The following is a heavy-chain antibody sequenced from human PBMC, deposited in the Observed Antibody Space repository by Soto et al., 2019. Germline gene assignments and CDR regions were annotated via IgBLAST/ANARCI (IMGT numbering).Heavy chain of an antibody. CDR1: GYTFSSFG. V-gene: IGHV1-18*01. CDR2: IGAYDGDT. CDR3: ARDRGYRPDSFEF. J-gene: IGHJ3*01. Sequence: QVQLVQSGAEMKNPGASVKVSCKASGYTFSSFGISWVRQAPGQGLEWMGWIGAYDGDTNYAQKFQGSVTMTTTTSTSTSYMDLTSLRSDDTAMYYCARDRGYRPDSFEFWGQGTLVTVTS. D-gene: IGHD5-18*01.